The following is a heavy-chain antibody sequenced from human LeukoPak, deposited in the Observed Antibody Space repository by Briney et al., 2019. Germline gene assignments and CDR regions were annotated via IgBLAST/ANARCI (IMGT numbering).Heavy chain of an antibody. D-gene: IGHD3-10*01. CDR1: GFTFSDYY. CDR3: AKDQRAINYYYGMDV. CDR2: ISGSGGST. J-gene: IGHJ6*02. V-gene: IGHV3-23*01. Sequence: GGSLRLSCAASGFTFSDYYISWIRQAPGKGLEWVSAISGSGGSTYYADSVKGRFTISRDNSKNTLYLQMNSLRAEDTAVYYCAKDQRAINYYYGMDVWGQGTTVTVSS.